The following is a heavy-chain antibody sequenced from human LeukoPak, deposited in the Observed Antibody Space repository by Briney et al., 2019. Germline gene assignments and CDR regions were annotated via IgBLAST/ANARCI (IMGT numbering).Heavy chain of an antibody. J-gene: IGHJ4*02. CDR1: GFTFSSYG. V-gene: IGHV3-30*02. Sequence: GGSLRLSCAASGFTFSSYGMHWVRQAPGKGLEWVAFIRYDGSNKYYADSVKGRFTISRDNSKNTLYLQMNSLRAEDTAVYYCAKAESGRDGYNSDYWGQGTLVTVSS. CDR2: IRYDGSNK. D-gene: IGHD5-24*01. CDR3: AKAESGRDGYNSDY.